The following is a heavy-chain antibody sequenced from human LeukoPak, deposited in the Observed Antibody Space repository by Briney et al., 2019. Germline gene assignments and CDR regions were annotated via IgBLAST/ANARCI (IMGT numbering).Heavy chain of an antibody. CDR2: IIPIFGTA. CDR3: ARIHRYCSGGACYVLDN. V-gene: IGHV1-69*13. D-gene: IGHD2-15*01. CDR1: GGTFSSYA. Sequence: SVKVSCKASGGTFSSYATSWVRQAPGQGLEWMGGIIPIFGTANYAQKFQGRVTITADESTSTAYMELSSLRSEDTAVYYCARIHRYCSGGACYVLDNWGQGTLVAVSS. J-gene: IGHJ4*02.